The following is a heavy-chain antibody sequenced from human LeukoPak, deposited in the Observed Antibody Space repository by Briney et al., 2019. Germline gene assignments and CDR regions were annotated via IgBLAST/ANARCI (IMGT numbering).Heavy chain of an antibody. CDR2: IYYSGST. J-gene: IGHJ3*02. CDR1: DDSISGSHS. Sequence: SQTLSLTCIVSDDSISGSHSWGWIRQPPGKGLDWIGSIYYSGSTYYNPSLKSRVTISVDTSKNQCSLRLTSVTAADTAVYYCARELRYFDERDAFDIWGQGKMVTVSS. CDR3: ARELRYFDERDAFDI. D-gene: IGHD3-9*01. V-gene: IGHV4-39*02.